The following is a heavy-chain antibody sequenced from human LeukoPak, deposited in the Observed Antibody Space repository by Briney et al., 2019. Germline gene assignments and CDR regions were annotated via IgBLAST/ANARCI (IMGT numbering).Heavy chain of an antibody. Sequence: SETLSLTCTVSGDSISSYYWSWIRQPPGKGLEWIGCIYTSGSTNYNPSLKSRVAISIDTSKNQFSLKLTSVTAADTAVYYCASHGMSGSYTYWGQGTLVTVSS. V-gene: IGHV4-4*09. J-gene: IGHJ4*02. CDR2: IYTSGST. CDR1: GDSISSYY. D-gene: IGHD1-26*01. CDR3: ASHGMSGSYTY.